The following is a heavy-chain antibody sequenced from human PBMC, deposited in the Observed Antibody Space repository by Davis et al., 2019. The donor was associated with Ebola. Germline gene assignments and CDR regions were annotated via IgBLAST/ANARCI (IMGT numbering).Heavy chain of an antibody. CDR3: SGSYYASGWY. D-gene: IGHD1-26*01. CDR1: GFTFSSYA. V-gene: IGHV3-23*01. J-gene: IGHJ4*02. Sequence: GGSLRLSCAASGFTFSSYAMSWVRQAPGKGLEWVSTISGSGGSTYFADSVKGRFTISRDNSKNTLYLQMNSLRVEDTAVYYCSGSYYASGWYWGQGALVTVSS. CDR2: ISGSGGST.